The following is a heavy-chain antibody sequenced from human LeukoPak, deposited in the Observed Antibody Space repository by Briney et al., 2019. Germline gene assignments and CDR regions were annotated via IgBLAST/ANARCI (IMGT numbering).Heavy chain of an antibody. J-gene: IGHJ4*02. Sequence: SETLSLTCTVSGGSISSYYWSWIRQPPGKGLEWIGYIFYSGSTNYNPSLKSRVTISVDTSRNQFSLKLSSVTAADTAVYYCARRSESSGYQFDYWGQGTLVTVSS. CDR2: IFYSGST. CDR1: GGSISSYY. V-gene: IGHV4-59*08. CDR3: ARRSESSGYQFDY. D-gene: IGHD3-22*01.